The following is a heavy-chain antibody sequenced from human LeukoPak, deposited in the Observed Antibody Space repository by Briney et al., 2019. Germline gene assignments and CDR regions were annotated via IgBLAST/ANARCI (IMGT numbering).Heavy chain of an antibody. J-gene: IGHJ4*02. CDR1: GFTFSSYG. CDR2: ISYDGSNK. V-gene: IGHV3-30*18. CDR3: AKGPNYDILTGSFIDY. D-gene: IGHD3-9*01. Sequence: GGSLRLSCAASGFTFSSYGMHWVRQAPGKGLEWVAVISYDGSNKYYADSVKGRFTISSDNSKNTLCLQMDSLRAEDTAVYYCAKGPNYDILTGSFIDYWGQGTLVTVSS.